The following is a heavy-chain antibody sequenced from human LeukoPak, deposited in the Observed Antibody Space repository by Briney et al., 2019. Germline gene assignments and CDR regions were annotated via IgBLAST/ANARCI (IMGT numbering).Heavy chain of an antibody. V-gene: IGHV4-59*01. J-gene: IGHJ5*02. CDR2: IYYSGST. CDR3: ASTTPADNWFDP. CDR1: GGSISSYY. Sequence: SETLSLTCTVSGGSISSYYWSWIRQPPGKGLEWIGYIYYSGSTNYNPSLKSRVTISVDTSKNQFSLKLSSVTAADTAVYYCASTTPADNWFDPWGQGTLVMVSS. D-gene: IGHD1-14*01.